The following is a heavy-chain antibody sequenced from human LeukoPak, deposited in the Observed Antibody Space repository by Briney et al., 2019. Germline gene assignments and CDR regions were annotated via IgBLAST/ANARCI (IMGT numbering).Heavy chain of an antibody. CDR2: INRDGSST. CDR3: TRDTFGPVDY. CDR1: GFTFSGCT. Sequence: PGGSLRLSCAASGFTFSGCTMNWVRQAPGKGLVWVSRINRDGSSTSYADSVKGRFTISRDNAKSTLYLQMNSLRAEDTAVYYCTRDTFGPVDYWGQGTLVTVSS. V-gene: IGHV3-74*01. J-gene: IGHJ4*02. D-gene: IGHD2/OR15-2a*01.